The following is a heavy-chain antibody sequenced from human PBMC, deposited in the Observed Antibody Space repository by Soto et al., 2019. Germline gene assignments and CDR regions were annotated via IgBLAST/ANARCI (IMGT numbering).Heavy chain of an antibody. Sequence: QVQLEESGGGVAHLGGPWSLSAKDLGSPSILFALTWAPHPQAKGLGCLAAIWYDGTQKYYADSVKGRFIISRDNSKKTLYLEMNSLRAEDTAVYYCARAGGTTVTGLWHFDSWGQGTLVTVSS. D-gene: IGHD4-17*01. CDR3: ARAGGTTVTGLWHFDS. V-gene: IGHV3-33*01. CDR1: GSPSILFA. J-gene: IGHJ4*02. CDR2: IWYDGTQK.